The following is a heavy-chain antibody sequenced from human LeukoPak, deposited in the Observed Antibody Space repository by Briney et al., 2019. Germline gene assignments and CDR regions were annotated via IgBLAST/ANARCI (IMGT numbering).Heavy chain of an antibody. CDR2: IWYDGSNK. J-gene: IGHJ4*02. Sequence: GKSLRLSCAASGFTFNSFGMYWVRQAPGKGLEWVAVIWYDGSNKYYADSVRGRFTISRDNSKDTLYLQMNSLRAEDTAVYYCARDLRGASYDSSGFFGGLDYWGQGTLVTVSS. CDR3: ARDLRGASYDSSGFFGGLDY. D-gene: IGHD3-22*01. CDR1: GFTFNSFG. V-gene: IGHV3-33*01.